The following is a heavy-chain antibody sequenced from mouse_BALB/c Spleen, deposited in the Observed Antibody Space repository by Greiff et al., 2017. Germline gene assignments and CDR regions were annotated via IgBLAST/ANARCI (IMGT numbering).Heavy chain of an antibody. J-gene: IGHJ2*01. V-gene: IGHV3-2*02. CDR3: ARGKGYYRYYFDY. Sequence: EVQLQESGPGLVKPSQSLSLTCTVTGYSITSDYAWNWIRQFPGNKLEWMGYISYSGSTSYNPSLKSRISITRDTSKNQFFLQLNSVTTEDTATYYCARGKGYYRYYFDYWGQGTTLTVSS. CDR1: GYSITSDYA. D-gene: IGHD2-14*01. CDR2: ISYSGST.